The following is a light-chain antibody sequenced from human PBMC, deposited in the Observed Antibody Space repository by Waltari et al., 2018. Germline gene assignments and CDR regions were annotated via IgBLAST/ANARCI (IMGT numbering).Light chain of an antibody. CDR2: EVG. J-gene: IGLJ2*01. CDR1: RSAVGAYHY. CDR3: SSYTSSSTLVV. V-gene: IGLV2-14*01. Sequence: QSALAQPASVSGSPGQSITISCTGTRSAVGAYHYVPWYQQHQGKAPKLMIYEVGNRPSGVSNRFSGSKSGNTASLTISGLQAEDEADYYCSSYTSSSTLVVFGGGTKLTVL.